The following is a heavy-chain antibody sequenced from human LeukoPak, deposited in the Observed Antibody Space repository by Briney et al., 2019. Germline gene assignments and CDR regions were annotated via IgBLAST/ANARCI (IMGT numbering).Heavy chain of an antibody. CDR2: IYYSGST. V-gene: IGHV4-59*01. CDR1: GGSISSYY. J-gene: IGHJ3*02. D-gene: IGHD6-6*01. CDR3: ARSHSSSDAFDI. Sequence: SETLSLTCTVSGGSISSYYWSWIRQPPGKGLEWIGYIYYSGSTNYNPSLKSRVTISVDTSMNQFSLKLSSVTAADTAVYYCARSHSSSDAFDIWGQGTMVTVSS.